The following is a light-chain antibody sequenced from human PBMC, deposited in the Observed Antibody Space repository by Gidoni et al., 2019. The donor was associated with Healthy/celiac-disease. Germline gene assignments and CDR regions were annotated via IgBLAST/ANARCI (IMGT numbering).Light chain of an antibody. CDR1: QSVSSY. CDR2: DAS. J-gene: IGKJ3*01. V-gene: IGKV3-11*01. CDR3: QQRSNWPRFT. Sequence: EIVLTQSPATLSFSPGERATLSCRASQSVSSYLAWYQQKPGQAPRLLIYDASNRATGIPARFSGSGSGTDFTLTISSLEPEDFAVYYCQQRSNWPRFTFXPXTKVDIK.